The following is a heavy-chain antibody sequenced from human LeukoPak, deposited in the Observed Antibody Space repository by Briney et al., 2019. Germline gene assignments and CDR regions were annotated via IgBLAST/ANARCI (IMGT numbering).Heavy chain of an antibody. CDR3: ARGRYCTATICGGGDAFDN. V-gene: IGHV4-4*07. CDR1: GGSISSYY. D-gene: IGHD2-8*02. CDR2: IYSSATS. Sequence: SETLSLTCTVSGGSISSYYWSWLRQPAGKGLEWIGRIYSSATSNLNPSLKSRVTLSIDASKNQVSLRLSSVTAADTAVYYCARGRYCTATICGGGDAFDNWGQGTVVTVSS. J-gene: IGHJ3*02.